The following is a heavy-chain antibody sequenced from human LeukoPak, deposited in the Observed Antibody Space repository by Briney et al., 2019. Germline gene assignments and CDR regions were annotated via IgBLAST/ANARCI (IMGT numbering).Heavy chain of an antibody. CDR1: GGSSSSYY. CDR2: IHTSGST. J-gene: IGHJ4*02. Sequence: SETLSLTCTVSGGSSSSYYWTWIRQPPGKGLEWIGYIHTSGSTNYNPSLKSRVTMSVDTSKNQFSLRLSSVTAADTAVYYCVRPGQSNCWVYFNYWGQGTVVTVSS. D-gene: IGHD2-21*01. V-gene: IGHV4-4*09. CDR3: VRPGQSNCWVYFNY.